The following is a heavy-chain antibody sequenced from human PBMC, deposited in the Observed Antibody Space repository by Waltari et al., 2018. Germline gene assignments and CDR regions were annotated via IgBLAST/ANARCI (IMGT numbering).Heavy chain of an antibody. CDR1: GFTFSSYG. V-gene: IGHV3-33*01. D-gene: IGHD1-26*01. CDR3: AREGSSGSYYWYFDL. J-gene: IGHJ2*01. Sequence: QVQLVESGGGVVQPGRSLRLSCAASGFTFSSYGMHWVRQAPGKGLWWVAVIWYDESNKYYADSVKGRFTISRDNSKNTLYLQMNSLRAEDTAVYYCAREGSSGSYYWYFDLWGRGTLVTVSS. CDR2: IWYDESNK.